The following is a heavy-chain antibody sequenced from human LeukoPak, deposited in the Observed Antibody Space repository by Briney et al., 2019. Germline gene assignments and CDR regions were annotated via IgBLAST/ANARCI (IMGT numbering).Heavy chain of an antibody. CDR2: KRYDGTNE. V-gene: IGHV3-30*02. J-gene: IGHJ6*03. CDR3: AKSSGYYYYYYMDV. CDR1: GFTFRNYG. Sequence: GGSLRLSCVASGFTFRNYGMHWVRQAPGKGLEWVAFKRYDGTNEDYADSVKGRFTISRDNSKNTVSLQMNSLRAEDTAVYYCAKSSGYYYYYYMDVWGKGTTVTVSS. D-gene: IGHD3-10*01.